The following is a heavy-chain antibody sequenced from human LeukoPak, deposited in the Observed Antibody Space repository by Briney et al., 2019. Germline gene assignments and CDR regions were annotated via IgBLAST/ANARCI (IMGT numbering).Heavy chain of an antibody. J-gene: IGHJ6*03. Sequence: GGSLRLSCAASGFTFDDYGLSWVRQVPGKGLEWVANIKQDGSEKYYVDSVKGRFTISRDNAKNSLYLQMNSLRAEDTAVYYCARDSNNYYYYMDVWGKGTTVTVSS. V-gene: IGHV3-7*01. CDR3: ARDSNNYYYYMDV. CDR2: IKQDGSEK. CDR1: GFTFDDYG.